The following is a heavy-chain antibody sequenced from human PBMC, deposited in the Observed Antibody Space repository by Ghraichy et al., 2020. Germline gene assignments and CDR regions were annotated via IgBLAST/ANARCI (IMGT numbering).Heavy chain of an antibody. CDR2: IYVDGRA. D-gene: IGHD4-11*01. Sequence: LSLTCVASGFTVNSKYMSWVRQAPGKGLEWVSVIYVDGRAHYADSVRGRFSISRDNSRNVVYLQMNSLRAEDTAVYFCARSFYSVMIDYFDLWGQGSLVTVAS. CDR1: GFTVNSKY. V-gene: IGHV3-66*01. J-gene: IGHJ4*02. CDR3: ARSFYSVMIDYFDL.